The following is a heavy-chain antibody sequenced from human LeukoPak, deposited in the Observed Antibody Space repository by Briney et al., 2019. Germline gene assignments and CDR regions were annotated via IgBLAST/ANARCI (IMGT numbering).Heavy chain of an antibody. D-gene: IGHD1-26*01. CDR3: ARDRSYAFDY. CDR2: IKSDGSDT. CDR1: GFTFSSYA. J-gene: IGHJ4*02. V-gene: IGHV3-74*01. Sequence: PGGSLRLSCAASGFTFSSYAMSWVPQAPAKGLVWVSRIKSDGSDTTYADTVRGRFTISRDNAKNTLYLQMNSLRTEDTAVYYCARDRSYAFDYWGQGTLVTVPS.